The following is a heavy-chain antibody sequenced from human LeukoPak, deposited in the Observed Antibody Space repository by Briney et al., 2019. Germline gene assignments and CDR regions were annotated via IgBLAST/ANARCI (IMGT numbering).Heavy chain of an antibody. CDR2: ISYDRSNK. Sequence: GGSLRLSCAASGFTFSNYGMHWVRQAPGKGLEWVAVISYDRSNKNYADSVKGRFTISRDNPKNTLYLQMNSLRAEDTAVYYCAKDAGLAVQGVIHYFYYYDMDVWGQGTTVTVSS. CDR3: AKDAGLAVQGVIHYFYYYDMDV. D-gene: IGHD3-10*01. V-gene: IGHV3-30*18. J-gene: IGHJ6*02. CDR1: GFTFSNYG.